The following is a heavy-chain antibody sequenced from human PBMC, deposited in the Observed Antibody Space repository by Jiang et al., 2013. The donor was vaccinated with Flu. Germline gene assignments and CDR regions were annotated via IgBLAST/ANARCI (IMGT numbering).Heavy chain of an antibody. Sequence: QSGSELKKPGASVKVSCKASGYTFTSYAMNWVRQAPGQGLEWMGWINTNTGNPTYAQGFTGRFVFSLDTSVTTAYLQVSSLKAEDTALYYCAREGTKYGSSYFDYWGQGTLVTVSS. CDR3: AREGTKYGSSYFDY. CDR2: INTNTGNP. D-gene: IGHD6-6*01. V-gene: IGHV7-4-1*02. J-gene: IGHJ4*02. CDR1: GYTFTSYA.